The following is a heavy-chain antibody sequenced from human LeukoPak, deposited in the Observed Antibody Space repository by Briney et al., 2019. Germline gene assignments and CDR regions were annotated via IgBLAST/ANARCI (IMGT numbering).Heavy chain of an antibody. V-gene: IGHV4-38-2*02. CDR3: ARDMGYGDYVRLGDY. CDR1: GYSMSSGYY. D-gene: IGHD4-17*01. J-gene: IGHJ4*02. Sequence: SETLSLTCAVSGYSMSSGYYWGWIRQPPGKGLEWIGSIYHSGSTYYNPSLKSRVTISVDRSKNQFSLKANSVTAADTAVYYCARDMGYGDYVRLGDYWGQGTLVTVSS. CDR2: IYHSGST.